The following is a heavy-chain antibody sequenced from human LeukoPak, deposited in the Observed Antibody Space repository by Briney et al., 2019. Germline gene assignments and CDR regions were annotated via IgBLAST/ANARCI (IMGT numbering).Heavy chain of an antibody. CDR1: GASIGSYF. D-gene: IGHD6-6*01. V-gene: IGHV4-59*08. CDR2: IYYGGGT. CDR3: ARLYSSSEMWYYYYMDV. J-gene: IGHJ6*03. Sequence: SETLSLTCTVSGASIGSYFWSWIRQPPGKGLEWVGYIYYGGGTNYKPSFESRVTISVDTSKNQSSLKLSSVTAADTAVYYCARLYSSSEMWYYYYMDVWGKGTTVTVSS.